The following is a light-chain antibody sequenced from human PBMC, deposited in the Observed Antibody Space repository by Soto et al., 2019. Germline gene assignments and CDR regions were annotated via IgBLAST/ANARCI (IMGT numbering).Light chain of an antibody. CDR1: QTVSGNN. V-gene: IGKV3-20*01. CDR2: GAS. Sequence: EIVLTQSPGTLSLSPGERATLSCRASQTVSGNNLVWYQQRPGQPPRLLIYGASSRATGIPDRFSGSGSGTDFTLTISSLEPEDFAVYYCQQRSYPITFGQGTRLEIK. J-gene: IGKJ5*01. CDR3: QQRSYPIT.